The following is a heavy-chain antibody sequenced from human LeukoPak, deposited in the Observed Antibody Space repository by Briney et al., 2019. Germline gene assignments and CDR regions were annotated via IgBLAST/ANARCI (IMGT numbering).Heavy chain of an antibody. V-gene: IGHV3-13*01. D-gene: IGHD3/OR15-3a*01. CDR2: IGTAGDT. J-gene: IGHJ6*02. CDR1: GFTFSSYD. Sequence: HSGGSLRLSCAASGFTFSSYDMHWVRQATGKGLEWVSAIGTAGDTYYPGSVKGRFTISRENAKNSLYLQMNSLRAGDTAVYYCARDLAYRSEFGPSSAYYYYGMDVWGQGTTVTVSS. CDR3: ARDLAYRSEFGPSSAYYYYGMDV.